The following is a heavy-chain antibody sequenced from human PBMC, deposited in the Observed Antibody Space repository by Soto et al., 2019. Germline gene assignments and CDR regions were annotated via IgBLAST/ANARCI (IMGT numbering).Heavy chain of an antibody. J-gene: IGHJ5*02. CDR2: IIPIFGTA. D-gene: IGHD3-10*01. CDR1: SYA. CDR3: ARGAMVRGVIIPNWFDP. Sequence: SYAISWVRQAPGQGLEWMGGIIPIFGTANYAQKFQGRVTITADESTSTAYMELSSLRSEDTAVYYCARGAMVRGVIIPNWFDPWGQGTLVTVSS. V-gene: IGHV1-69*01.